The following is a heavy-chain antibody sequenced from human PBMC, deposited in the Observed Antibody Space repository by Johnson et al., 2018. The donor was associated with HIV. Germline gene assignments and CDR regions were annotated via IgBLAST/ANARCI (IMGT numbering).Heavy chain of an antibody. J-gene: IGHJ3*02. CDR1: GFTLDDYG. V-gene: IGHV3-20*04. CDR3: ARGRVATGGLLGGGFDM. CDR2: VNWNGDST. Sequence: QLVESGGGLVKPGGSLRLSCEASGFTLDDYGMTWVRQAPGKGLEWVSGVNWNGDSTGYADSVKGRFTISRDNSKNTLYLQMNSLRAGDTAVYFCARGRVATGGLLGGGFDMWGQWTMVTVSS. D-gene: IGHD6-13*01.